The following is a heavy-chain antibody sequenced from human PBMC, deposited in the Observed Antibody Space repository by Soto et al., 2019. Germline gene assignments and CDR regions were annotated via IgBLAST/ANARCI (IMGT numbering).Heavy chain of an antibody. V-gene: IGHV4-39*02. CDR2: IDYRGTI. CDR3: SRRAPEGFDP. CDR1: GGSIATSSYF. Sequence: PSETLSLTCTVSGGSIATSSYFWAWIRRPPGKGLEWIGSIDYRGTIYNNPSLKSRVTISVDTSKNHFSPKLDSVTAADTALYYCSRRAPEGFDPWGQGTLVTVSS. J-gene: IGHJ5*02.